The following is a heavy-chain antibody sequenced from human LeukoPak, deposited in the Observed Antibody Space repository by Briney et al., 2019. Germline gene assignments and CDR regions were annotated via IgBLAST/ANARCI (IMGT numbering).Heavy chain of an antibody. CDR2: INPSGGST. CDR1: GYTFTSYY. CDR3: ARDVGDIVVPRVDAFDI. Sequence: ASVKVSCKASGYTFTSYYMHWVRQAPGQGLEWMGIINPSGGSTSYAQKFQGRVTMTRDMSTSTVYMELSSLRSEDTAVYYCARDVGDIVVPRVDAFDIWGQGTMVTVSS. J-gene: IGHJ3*02. V-gene: IGHV1-46*01. D-gene: IGHD2-15*01.